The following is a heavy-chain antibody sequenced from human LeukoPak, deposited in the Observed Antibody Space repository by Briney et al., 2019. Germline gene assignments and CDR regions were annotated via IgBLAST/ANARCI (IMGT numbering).Heavy chain of an antibody. CDR1: GGSISSGGYS. J-gene: IGHJ5*02. CDR3: ARASLMGHWFDP. Sequence: SQTLSLTCAVSGGSISSGGYSWSWLRQPPGKGLEWVGYIYHSGSTYYNPSHKSRVTISVDRSKNQFSLKLSSVTAADTAVYYCARASLMGHWFDPWGQGTLVTVSS. D-gene: IGHD3-10*01. V-gene: IGHV4-30-2*01. CDR2: IYHSGST.